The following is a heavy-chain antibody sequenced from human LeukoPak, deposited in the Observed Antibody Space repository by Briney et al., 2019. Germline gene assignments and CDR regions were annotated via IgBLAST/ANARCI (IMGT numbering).Heavy chain of an antibody. CDR1: GGSVSSGSYY. CDR3: AREYSGYENDAFDI. V-gene: IGHV4-61*01. CDR2: IYYSGST. Sequence: SETLSLTCTVSGGSVSSGSYYWSWIRQPPGKGLEWIGYIYYSGSTNYNPSLKSRVTISVDTSKNQFSLKLSSVTAADTAVYYCAREYSGYENDAFDIWGQGTIVTVSS. D-gene: IGHD5-12*01. J-gene: IGHJ3*02.